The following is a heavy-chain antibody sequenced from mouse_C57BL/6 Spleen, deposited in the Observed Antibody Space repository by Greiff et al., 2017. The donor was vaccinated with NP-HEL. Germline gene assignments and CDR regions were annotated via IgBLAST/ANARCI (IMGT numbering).Heavy chain of an antibody. CDR2: IWRGGST. V-gene: IGHV2-5*01. Sequence: VKLMESGPGLVQPSQSLSITCTVSGFSLTSYGVHWVRQSPGKGLEWLGVIWRGGSTDYNAAFMSRLSITKDNSKSQVFFKMKSLQADDTAIYYCAKNELTGTLYAMDYWGQGTSVTVSS. D-gene: IGHD4-1*01. CDR1: GFSLTSYG. J-gene: IGHJ4*01. CDR3: AKNELTGTLYAMDY.